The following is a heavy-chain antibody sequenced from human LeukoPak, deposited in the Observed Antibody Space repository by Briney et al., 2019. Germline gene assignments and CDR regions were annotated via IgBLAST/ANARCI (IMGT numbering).Heavy chain of an antibody. CDR2: IYPSDSDT. J-gene: IGHJ4*02. V-gene: IGHV5-51*01. CDR1: GYSFTSYW. CDR3: ARQGRIAAAGTDY. Sequence: GESLKISCKGSGYSFTSYWIGWVRQMPGKGLEWMGIIYPSDSDTRYSPSFQGQVTISADKSISTAYLQWSSLKASDTAMYYCARQGRIAAAGTDYWGQGTLVTVSS. D-gene: IGHD6-13*01.